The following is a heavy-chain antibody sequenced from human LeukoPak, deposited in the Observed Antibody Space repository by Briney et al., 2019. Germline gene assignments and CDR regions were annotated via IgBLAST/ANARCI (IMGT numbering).Heavy chain of an antibody. V-gene: IGHV3-30*04. D-gene: IGHD6-13*01. CDR3: ARRRGEVSNWLEVAFDI. Sequence: PGGSLRLSCVASGFTFSSIAMHWVRQAPGKGLEWMAFISYDGSNKYYADSVKGRFTISRDNSENTLYLQTSSLRTEDTAVYYCARRRGEVSNWLEVAFDIWGQGTMVTVSS. J-gene: IGHJ3*02. CDR1: GFTFSSIA. CDR2: ISYDGSNK.